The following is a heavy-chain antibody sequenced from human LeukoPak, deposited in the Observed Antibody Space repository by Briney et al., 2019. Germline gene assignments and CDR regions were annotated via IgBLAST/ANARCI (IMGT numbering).Heavy chain of an antibody. D-gene: IGHD6-13*01. CDR1: GGTFSSYA. Sequence: RASVKVSCKASGGTFSSYAITWVRQAPGQGLEWMGRIIPIFGTANYAQKFQGRVTSTTDESTSTAYMELSTLRSDDTAVYYCARERPPGDSSNWFLEGYFDIWGQGTLVTVSS. CDR2: IIPIFGTA. J-gene: IGHJ4*02. CDR3: ARERPPGDSSNWFLEGYFDI. V-gene: IGHV1-69*05.